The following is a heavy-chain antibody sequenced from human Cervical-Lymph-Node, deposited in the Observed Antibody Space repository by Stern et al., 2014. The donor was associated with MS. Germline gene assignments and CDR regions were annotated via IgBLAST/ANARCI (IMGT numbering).Heavy chain of an antibody. Sequence: QLQLQESGPGLVKPSQTLSLTCTVSGGSISSGSYYWSWIRQPAGKGLEWIGRIYTSGSTNYNPSLKSRVTIAVDPPKTQFSLKRSSVTAADTAVYYCARVTMVRGVTQYYYGMDVWGQGTTVTVSS. J-gene: IGHJ6*02. D-gene: IGHD3-10*01. CDR3: ARVTMVRGVTQYYYGMDV. V-gene: IGHV4-61*02. CDR2: IYTSGST. CDR1: GGSISSGSYY.